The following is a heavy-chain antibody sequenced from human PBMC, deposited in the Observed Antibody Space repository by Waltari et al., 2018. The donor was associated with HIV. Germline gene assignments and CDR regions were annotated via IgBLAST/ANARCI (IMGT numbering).Heavy chain of an antibody. CDR3: TVGSPDYWYFHL. CDR2: LSSSRHNYAP. J-gene: IGHJ2*01. CDR1: GFSFSDTG. Sequence: VQLLESGGGLVPPGASLTLSCTASGFSFSDTGLHWVRQAPGKLPVWLGRLSSSRHNYAPIYTWPLEGRFNIARNDAENTTFLHLNNLKVEDTAIYFCTVGSPDYWYFHLWGRGTLVTVSS. V-gene: IGHV3-73*01. D-gene: IGHD6-19*01.